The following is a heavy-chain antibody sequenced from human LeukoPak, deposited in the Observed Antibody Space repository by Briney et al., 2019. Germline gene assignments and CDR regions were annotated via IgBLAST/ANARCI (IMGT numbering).Heavy chain of an antibody. CDR1: GFTFSSYW. CDR3: ARVDCSSTSCYDSQYYYYYYGMDV. CDR2: INSGGSST. V-gene: IGHV3-74*01. Sequence: GGSLRLSCAASGFTFSSYWMHWVRQAPGKGLVWVSRINSGGSSTSYADSVKGRFTISRDNAKNTLYLQMNSLRAEDTAVYYCARVDCSSTSCYDSQYYYYYYGMDVWGQGTTVTVSS. J-gene: IGHJ6*02. D-gene: IGHD2-2*01.